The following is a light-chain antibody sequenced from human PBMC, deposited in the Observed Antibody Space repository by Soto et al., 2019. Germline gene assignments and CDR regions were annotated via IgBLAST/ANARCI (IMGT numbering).Light chain of an antibody. CDR3: QQRSNWPRGIT. CDR2: DAS. V-gene: IGKV3-11*01. Sequence: EIFFTQSPATLSLSPGEKATLSCRASRSVSSYLAWYQQKPGQAPRLLIYDASNRATGIPARFSGSGSGTDFTLTISSLEPEDFAVYYCQQRSNWPRGITFGQGTRLEIK. J-gene: IGKJ5*01. CDR1: RSVSSY.